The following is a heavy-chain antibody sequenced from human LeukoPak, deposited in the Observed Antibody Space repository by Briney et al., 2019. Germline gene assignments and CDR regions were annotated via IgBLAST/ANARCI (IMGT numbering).Heavy chain of an antibody. CDR2: IRYDGSNK. D-gene: IGHD6-13*01. V-gene: IGHV3-30*02. CDR1: GLTFNSYG. J-gene: IGHJ4*02. CDR3: AKDTGSSLLFSDY. Sequence: GGSLSLSCAASGLTFNSYGMHWVRQAPGKGREWVAFIRYDGSNKYYADSVKGRFTISRDNSKNTRYLQMNSLRAEDTAVYYCAKDTGSSLLFSDYWGQGTLVTVSS.